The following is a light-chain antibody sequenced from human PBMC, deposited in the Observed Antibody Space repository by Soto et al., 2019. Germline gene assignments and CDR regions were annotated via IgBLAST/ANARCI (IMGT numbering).Light chain of an antibody. CDR3: QSYDSSLSGSEV. J-gene: IGLJ1*01. CDR1: SSNIGAGYD. V-gene: IGLV1-40*01. Sequence: QSVLTQPPSVSGAPGQRVTISCTGSSSNIGAGYDVHWYQQLPGTAPKLLMYGNSNRPSGVPDRFSGSKSGTSASLAITGLQAEDEADDYCQSYDSSLSGSEVFGTGTKVTVL. CDR2: GNS.